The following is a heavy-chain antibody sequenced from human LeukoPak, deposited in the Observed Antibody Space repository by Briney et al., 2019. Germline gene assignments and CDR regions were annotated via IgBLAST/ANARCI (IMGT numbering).Heavy chain of an antibody. J-gene: IGHJ3*02. Sequence: GGSLRLSCAASGFTFSRYSMNWVRQAPGKGLEWVSCISSSSSYIYYANSVKGRFTISRDNAKNSLYLQMNSLRAEDTAVYYCARVGQTYYYGSGSYAFDIWGQGTMVTVSS. CDR2: ISSSSSYI. D-gene: IGHD3-10*01. V-gene: IGHV3-21*01. CDR1: GFTFSRYS. CDR3: ARVGQTYYYGSGSYAFDI.